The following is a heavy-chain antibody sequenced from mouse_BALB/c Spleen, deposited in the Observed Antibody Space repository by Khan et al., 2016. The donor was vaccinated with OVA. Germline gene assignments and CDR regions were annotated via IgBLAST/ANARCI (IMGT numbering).Heavy chain of an antibody. Sequence: VQLEESGPGLVKPSQSLSLTCTVTGYSIASYYAWNWIRQFPGNKLEWMGFISYSGNTNYNPSLKSRISITRDTSKNQFFLQLNSVTSEDTATYYCARVYGGDFDYWGQGTTLTVSS. V-gene: IGHV3-2*02. D-gene: IGHD1-1*01. CDR2: ISYSGNT. J-gene: IGHJ2*01. CDR3: ARVYGGDFDY. CDR1: GYSIASYYA.